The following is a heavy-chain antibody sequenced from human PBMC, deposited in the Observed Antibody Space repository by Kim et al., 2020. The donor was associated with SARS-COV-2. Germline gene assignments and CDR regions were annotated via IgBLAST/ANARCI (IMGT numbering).Heavy chain of an antibody. D-gene: IGHD3-10*01. V-gene: IGHV4-34*01. J-gene: IGHJ5*02. Sequence: SETLSLTCAVYGGSFSGYYWSWIRQPPGKGLEWIGEINHSGSTNYNPSLKSRVTISVDTSKNQFSLKLSSVTAADTAVYYCARRKIRVRGVIRAWFDPWGQGTLVTVSS. CDR3: ARRKIRVRGVIRAWFDP. CDR2: INHSGST. CDR1: GGSFSGYY.